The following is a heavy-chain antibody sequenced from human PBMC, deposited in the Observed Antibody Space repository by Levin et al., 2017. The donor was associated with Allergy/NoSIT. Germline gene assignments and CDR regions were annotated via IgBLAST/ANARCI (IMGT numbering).Heavy chain of an antibody. CDR3: AKDRVSYNWDCPFGS. J-gene: IGHJ4*02. V-gene: IGHV3-23*01. D-gene: IGHD1-20*01. CDR1: GFTFSSFG. Sequence: SGGSLRLSCAASGFTFSSFGMSWVRQAPGKGLEWVSSIGATGRSRDYVDSVKGRFTISRDNSNNMVFLQMNSLTVEDTAVYYCAKDRVSYNWDCPFGSWGQGTLVTVSS. CDR2: IGATGRSR.